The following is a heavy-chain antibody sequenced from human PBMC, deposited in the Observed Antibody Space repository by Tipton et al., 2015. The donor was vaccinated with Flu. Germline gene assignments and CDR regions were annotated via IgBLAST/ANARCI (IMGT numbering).Heavy chain of an antibody. D-gene: IGHD2-2*02. CDR2: IWHDGSNT. Sequence: SLRLSCAASGFTFSSYAMHWVRQAPGKGLECVAVIWHDGSNTHYADSVRARFSISRDNSKNTLYLQMNSLRAEDTAQYYCARGGPHSIPSPVDYWGRGIPVTVSS. V-gene: IGHV3-33*08. J-gene: IGHJ4*02. CDR1: GFTFSSYA. CDR3: ARGGPHSIPSPVDY.